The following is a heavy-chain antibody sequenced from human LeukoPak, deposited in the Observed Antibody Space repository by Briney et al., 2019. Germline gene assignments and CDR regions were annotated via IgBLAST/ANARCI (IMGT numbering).Heavy chain of an antibody. Sequence: ASVKVSCKASGYTFTSYDINWVRQATGQGLEWMGWMNPNSGNTAYAQKFQGRVTMTRNPSINTAYMELSSLSSEDTAVYYCASVGGEANYYGAWGQGTRVTVSP. CDR3: ASVGGEANYYGA. D-gene: IGHD3-10*01. V-gene: IGHV1-8*01. CDR1: GYTFTSYD. CDR2: MNPNSGNT. J-gene: IGHJ4*02.